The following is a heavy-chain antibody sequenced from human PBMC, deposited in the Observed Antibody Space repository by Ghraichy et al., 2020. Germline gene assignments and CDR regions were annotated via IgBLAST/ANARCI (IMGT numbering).Heavy chain of an antibody. CDR3: AKDLGVGQWLAGGDY. Sequence: GGSLRLSFAVSGVTFGSHGMHWVRQAPGKGLVWLAEISYEGSNKNYADSVRGRFTVSRDNSKSTLYLQMDSLRAEDTAVYYCAKDLGVGQWLAGGDYWGQGTLGTVSS. CDR2: ISYEGSNK. CDR1: GVTFGSHG. V-gene: IGHV3-30*18. J-gene: IGHJ4*02. D-gene: IGHD6-19*01.